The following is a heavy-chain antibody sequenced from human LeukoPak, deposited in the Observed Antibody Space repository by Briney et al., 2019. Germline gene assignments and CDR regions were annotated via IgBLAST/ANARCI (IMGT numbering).Heavy chain of an antibody. CDR1: GGSISSYY. J-gene: IGHJ4*02. D-gene: IGHD4-11*01. V-gene: IGHV4-59*12. Sequence: PSETLSLTCTVSGGSISSYYWSWIRQPPGKGLEWIGYIYYSGSTNYNPSLKSRVTISVDTSKNQFSLKLSSVTAADTAVYYCARTDYSNIVDYWGQGTLVTVSS. CDR2: IYYSGST. CDR3: ARTDYSNIVDY.